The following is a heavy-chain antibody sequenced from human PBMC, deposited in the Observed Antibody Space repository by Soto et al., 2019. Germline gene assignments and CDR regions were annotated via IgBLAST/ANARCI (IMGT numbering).Heavy chain of an antibody. J-gene: IGHJ6*03. D-gene: IGHD4-17*01. CDR3: ARANGDYVGEDYYYCYMDV. CDR2: MNPNSGNT. Sequence: ASVKVSCKASGYTFTSYDINWVRQATGQGLEWMGWMNPNSGNTGYAQKFQGRVTMTRNTSISTAYMELSSLRSEDTAVYYCARANGDYVGEDYYYCYMDVWGKGTTVTVSS. V-gene: IGHV1-8*01. CDR1: GYTFTSYD.